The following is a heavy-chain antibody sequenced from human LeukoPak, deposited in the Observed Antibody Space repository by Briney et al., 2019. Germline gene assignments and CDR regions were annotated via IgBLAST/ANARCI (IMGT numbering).Heavy chain of an antibody. D-gene: IGHD3-22*01. CDR3: ARETLYYHYTSGYYYYFDY. J-gene: IGHJ4*02. CDR1: GGSISSYY. CDR2: IYSSGST. Sequence: SETLSLTCTVSGGSISSYYWTWIRQPAGKGLEWIGRIYSSGSTNYNPSLKSRVTMSVDTSQNQFSLKLNSVTAADTAVYYCARETLYYHYTSGYYYYFDYWGQGTLVTASS. V-gene: IGHV4-4*07.